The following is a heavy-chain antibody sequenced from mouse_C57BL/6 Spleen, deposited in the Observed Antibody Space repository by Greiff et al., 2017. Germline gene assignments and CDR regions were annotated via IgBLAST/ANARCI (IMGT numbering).Heavy chain of an antibody. J-gene: IGHJ4*01. V-gene: IGHV1-81*01. CDR2: IYPRSGNT. CDR3: ARWKLGDYAMDY. CDR1: GYTFTSFG. D-gene: IGHD4-1*01. Sequence: QVQLQQSGAELARPGASVKLSCKASGYTFTSFGISWVKQRTGQGLEWIGEIYPRSGNTYYNEKFKGKATLTADKSSSTAYMELRSLTSEDSAVYFCARWKLGDYAMDYWGQGTSVTVSS.